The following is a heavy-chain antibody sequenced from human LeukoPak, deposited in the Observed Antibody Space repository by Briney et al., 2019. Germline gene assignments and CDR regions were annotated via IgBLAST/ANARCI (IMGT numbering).Heavy chain of an antibody. CDR1: GYTFTGYY. V-gene: IGHV1-2*02. D-gene: IGHD2-15*01. CDR3: ARLGVVVAAGDDY. Sequence: ASVKVSCKASGYTFTGYYMHWVRQAPGQGLEWMGWINPNSGGTNYAQKFQGRVTMTRDTSISTAYMELSRKRSDDTAVYYCARLGVVVAAGDDYWGQGTLVTVSS. CDR2: INPNSGGT. J-gene: IGHJ4*02.